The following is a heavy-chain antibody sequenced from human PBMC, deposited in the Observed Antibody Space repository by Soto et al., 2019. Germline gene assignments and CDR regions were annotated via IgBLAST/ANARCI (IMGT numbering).Heavy chain of an antibody. D-gene: IGHD6-19*01. V-gene: IGHV4-39*01. CDR3: ARRPSIAVAGTPDDYYYYGMDV. CDR1: GGSISSSSYY. Sequence: QLQLQESGPGLVKPSETLSLTCTVSGGSISSSSYYWGWIRQPPGKGLEWIGSIYYSGSTYYNPSLKSRVTISVDTSKNQCSLKLSSVTAADTAVYYCARRPSIAVAGTPDDYYYYGMDVWGQGTTVTVSS. CDR2: IYYSGST. J-gene: IGHJ6*02.